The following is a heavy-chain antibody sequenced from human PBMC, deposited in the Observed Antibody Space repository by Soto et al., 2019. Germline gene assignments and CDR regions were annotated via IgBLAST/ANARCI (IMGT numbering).Heavy chain of an antibody. CDR3: ASDPRDSSGYPLAFDY. CDR2: IYYSGST. Sequence: QVQLQESGPGLVKPSQTLSLTCTVSGGSINSGDYYWSWIRQPPGKGLEWIGYIYYSGSTYYNPSLKSRVTISVDTSKNQFSLKLSSVTAADTAVYYCASDPRDSSGYPLAFDYWGQGTLVTVSS. V-gene: IGHV4-30-4*01. J-gene: IGHJ4*02. CDR1: GGSINSGDYY. D-gene: IGHD3-22*01.